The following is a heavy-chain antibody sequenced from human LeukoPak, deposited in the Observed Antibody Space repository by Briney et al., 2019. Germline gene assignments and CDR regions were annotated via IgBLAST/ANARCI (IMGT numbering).Heavy chain of an antibody. V-gene: IGHV4-34*01. CDR1: GGSFSGYY. CDR2: INHSGST. D-gene: IGHD6-13*01. J-gene: IGHJ1*01. CDR3: ARGEYSRSWYVRYFQH. Sequence: SETLSLTCAVYGGSFSGYYWSWIRQPPGNGLEWIGEINHSGSTNYNPSLKSRVTISVDTSKNQFSLKLSSVTAADTAVYYCARGEYSRSWYVRYFQHWGQGTLVTVSS.